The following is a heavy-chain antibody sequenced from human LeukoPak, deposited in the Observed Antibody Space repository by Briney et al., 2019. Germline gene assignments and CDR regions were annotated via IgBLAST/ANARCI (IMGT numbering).Heavy chain of an antibody. D-gene: IGHD3-3*01. CDR3: ARGAIFGVVINHFDY. V-gene: IGHV1-2*04. CDR2: INPNSGGT. CDR1: GYTFTGYY. Sequence: ASVKVSCKASGYTFTGYYMHWVRHAPGQGLEWMGWINPNSGGTNYAQKFQGWVTMTRDTSISTAYMEPSRLRSDDTAVYYCARGAIFGVVINHFDYWGQGTLVTVSS. J-gene: IGHJ4*02.